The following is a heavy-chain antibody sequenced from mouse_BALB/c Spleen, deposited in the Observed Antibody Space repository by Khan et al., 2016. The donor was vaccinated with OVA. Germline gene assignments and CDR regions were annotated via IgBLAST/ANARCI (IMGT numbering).Heavy chain of an antibody. CDR3: ARQPYYHYNIMDY. D-gene: IGHD2-10*01. CDR1: GFSLTNYG. CDR2: IWSDGST. Sequence: QLQESGPGLAAPSQSLSITCTISGFSLTNYGVHWVRQPPGKGLEWLAVIWSDGSTTYNSALKSRLTITKDNSQSQVFLKMNSLQTDDTAIYFCARQPYYHYNIMDYWGQGTSVTVSS. V-gene: IGHV2-6-1*01. J-gene: IGHJ4*01.